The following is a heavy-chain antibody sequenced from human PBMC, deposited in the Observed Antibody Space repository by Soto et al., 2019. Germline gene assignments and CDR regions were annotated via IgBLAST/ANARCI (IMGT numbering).Heavy chain of an antibody. J-gene: IGHJ4*02. D-gene: IGHD2-15*01. Sequence: ASVKVSCKGSGYTFASFGVSWVRQALGQGLEWMGWISVYNNNTNYIQRFQGRVAMTTDTSTSTAYMELRSLRSDDTAMYYCARVWSCSGGRCLDKWGQGTRVTGSS. CDR2: ISVYNNNT. CDR1: GYTFASFG. V-gene: IGHV1-18*01. CDR3: ARVWSCSGGRCLDK.